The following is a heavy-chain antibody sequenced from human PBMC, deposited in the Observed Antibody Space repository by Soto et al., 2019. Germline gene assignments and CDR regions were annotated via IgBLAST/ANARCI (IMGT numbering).Heavy chain of an antibody. V-gene: IGHV4-59*01. D-gene: IGHD2-21*01. Sequence: PSETLSLTCTVSGGSISSYYWSWIRQPPGEGLEWIGYIYYSGSTNYNPSLKSRVTISVDTSKNQFSLKLSSVTAADTAVYYCARVSRSEFPPYYYYYMDVWGKGTTVTVSS. J-gene: IGHJ6*03. CDR1: GGSISSYY. CDR3: ARVSRSEFPPYYYYYMDV. CDR2: IYYSGST.